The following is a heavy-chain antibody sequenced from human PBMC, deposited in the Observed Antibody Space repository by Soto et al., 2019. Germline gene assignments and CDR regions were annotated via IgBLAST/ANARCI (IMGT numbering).Heavy chain of an antibody. Sequence: EVQLVDSGGGLVQPGGSLRLSCAASGFTISSNYMSWVRQAPGKGLEWVSVIYSGGSTYYADSVKGRFTISRHNSKNTLYLQMNSLRAEDTAVYYCARVGMGDYIWGRYVLDYWGQGTLVTVSS. CDR3: ARVGMGDYIWGRYVLDY. D-gene: IGHD3-16*01. CDR2: IYSGGST. CDR1: GFTISSNY. V-gene: IGHV3-53*04. J-gene: IGHJ4*02.